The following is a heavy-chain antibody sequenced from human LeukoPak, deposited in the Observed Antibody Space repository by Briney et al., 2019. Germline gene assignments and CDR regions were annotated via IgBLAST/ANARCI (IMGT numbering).Heavy chain of an antibody. CDR1: DDSIRSSAYY. J-gene: IGHJ3*02. Sequence: SETLSLTCAVSDDSIRSSAYYWGSIRQPPGKGLGWIGSIYYSGSTYYNPSLKSRVTISIDTSKSQFSLKLSSVTAADTAVYYCASEPYGSGSFLGAFDIWGQGTMVTVSS. CDR2: IYYSGST. V-gene: IGHV4-39*01. D-gene: IGHD3-10*01. CDR3: ASEPYGSGSFLGAFDI.